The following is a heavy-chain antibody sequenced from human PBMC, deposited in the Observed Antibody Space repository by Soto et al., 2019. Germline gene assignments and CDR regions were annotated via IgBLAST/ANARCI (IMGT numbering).Heavy chain of an antibody. CDR1: GFTFSSSD. Sequence: PGGSLRLSCAASGFTFSSSDIPCVRQAPGKGLEFVSAISSNGDNTYYANSVKGRFTISRDSSKNTLYLQMGSLRAEDMAVYYCARARYSSDWLPFEYWGQGTLVTVSS. V-gene: IGHV3-64*01. CDR2: ISSNGDNT. J-gene: IGHJ4*02. D-gene: IGHD6-19*01. CDR3: ARARYSSDWLPFEY.